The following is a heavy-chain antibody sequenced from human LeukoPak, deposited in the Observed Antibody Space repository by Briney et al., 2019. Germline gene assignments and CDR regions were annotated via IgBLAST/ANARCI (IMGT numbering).Heavy chain of an antibody. CDR1: GYTFTSYH. D-gene: IGHD4-17*01. CDR2: INPSGGST. CDR3: AREGAVTTLLGYYGMDV. Sequence: GASVTDSCQASGYTFTSYHWHWVGQAPAKGRDWMGIINPSGGSTNYAQKFQGRVTMTRDTSTSTVYMELSSLRSEDTAVYYCAREGAVTTLLGYYGMDVWGQGTTVTVSS. V-gene: IGHV1-46*01. J-gene: IGHJ6*02.